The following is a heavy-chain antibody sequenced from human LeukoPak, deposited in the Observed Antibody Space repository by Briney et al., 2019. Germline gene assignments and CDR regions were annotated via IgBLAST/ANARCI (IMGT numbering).Heavy chain of an antibody. D-gene: IGHD6-13*01. CDR3: ARPYSISWELDS. CDR2: ISSNGGST. V-gene: IGHV3-64*01. J-gene: IGHJ5*01. Sequence: PGGSLRLSCAASGFTFSSYAMHWVRQAPGKGLEYVSAISSNGGSTYYANSVKGRFTISRDNSKNTLYLQMNSLRAEDTAVYYCARPYSISWELDSWGQGTLVTVSS. CDR1: GFTFSSYA.